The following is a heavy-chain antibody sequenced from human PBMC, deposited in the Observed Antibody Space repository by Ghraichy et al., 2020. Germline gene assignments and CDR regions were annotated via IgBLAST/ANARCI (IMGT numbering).Heavy chain of an antibody. Sequence: GGSLRLSCIASGFTFADFAIHWVRQAPGKGLEWVAFIRYDGSKKFYADSVKGRFTISRDNSKNTLYLQMNSLTAEDTAVYYCARDEGYAILTGYYNFEYWGQGTLVTVSS. CDR1: GFTFADFA. D-gene: IGHD3-9*01. J-gene: IGHJ4*02. CDR2: IRYDGSKK. CDR3: ARDEGYAILTGYYNFEY. V-gene: IGHV3-30*02.